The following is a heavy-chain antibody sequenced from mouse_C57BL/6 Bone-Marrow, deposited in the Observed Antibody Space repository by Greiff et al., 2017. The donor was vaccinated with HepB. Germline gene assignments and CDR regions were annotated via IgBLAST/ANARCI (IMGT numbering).Heavy chain of an antibody. Sequence: EVNVVESEGGLAQPGSSMKLSCTASGFTFSDYYMAWVRQVPEKGLEWVANINYDGSSTYYLDSLKSRFIISRDNAKNILYLQMSSLKSEDTATYYCARVITTVVATNFDYWGQGTTLTVSS. V-gene: IGHV5-16*01. CDR3: ARVITTVVATNFDY. CDR2: INYDGSST. CDR1: GFTFSDYY. J-gene: IGHJ2*01. D-gene: IGHD1-1*01.